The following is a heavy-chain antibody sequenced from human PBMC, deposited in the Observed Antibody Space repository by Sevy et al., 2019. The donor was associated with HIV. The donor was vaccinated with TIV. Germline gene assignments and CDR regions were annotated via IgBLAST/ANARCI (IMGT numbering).Heavy chain of an antibody. CDR2: IYHSRST. J-gene: IGHJ5*02. D-gene: IGHD2-2*01. V-gene: IGHV4-31*03. CDR3: ARGEVVPSAFFYWYDP. CDR1: GGSICSGNYY. Sequence: SETLSLTCSVSGGSICSGNYYWSWIRQHPGTGLEWIGYIYHSRSTYYNPSLKSRVTISSDTSKNQFSLKLSSVTAADTAVYYCARGEVVPSAFFYWYDPWGPGTLVTVSS.